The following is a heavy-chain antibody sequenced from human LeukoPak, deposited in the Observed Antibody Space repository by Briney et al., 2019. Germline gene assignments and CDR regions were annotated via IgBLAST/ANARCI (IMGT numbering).Heavy chain of an antibody. Sequence: PSETLSLTCTVSGGSISSYYWSWIGQPPGKGLEWIGYIYYSGSTNYNPSLKSRVTISVDTSKNQFSLKLSSVTAADTAVYYCARMVDYDILTGYYRDYWGQGTLVTVSS. V-gene: IGHV4-59*01. CDR1: GGSISSYY. D-gene: IGHD3-9*01. CDR3: ARMVDYDILTGYYRDY. CDR2: IYYSGST. J-gene: IGHJ4*02.